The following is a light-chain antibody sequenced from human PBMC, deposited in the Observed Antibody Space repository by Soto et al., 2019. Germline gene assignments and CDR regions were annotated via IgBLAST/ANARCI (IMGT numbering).Light chain of an antibody. Sequence: IQMTPSPSSLAASVGASVTITCWASQSISSWLAWYQQKPGKAPKLLIYDASSLKSGVPSRFSGSGSETEFTLTISSLQPDDFATYYCQQYNGYSNTLGQGTKVDIK. CDR3: QQYNGYSNT. CDR1: QSISSW. CDR2: DAS. V-gene: IGKV1-5*01. J-gene: IGKJ2*01.